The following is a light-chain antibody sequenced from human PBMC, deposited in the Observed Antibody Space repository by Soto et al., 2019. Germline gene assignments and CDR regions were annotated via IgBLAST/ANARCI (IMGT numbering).Light chain of an antibody. Sequence: EIELTQSPGTLSLSPGERATLSCRASQSVSSSYLAWYQQKPGQAPRLLIYGASSRPTGIPDRFSGSGSGTDFTLTISRLEPEDFAVYYCQQYGSAPWTFGQGTKVEIK. CDR1: QSVSSSY. V-gene: IGKV3-20*01. CDR2: GAS. CDR3: QQYGSAPWT. J-gene: IGKJ1*01.